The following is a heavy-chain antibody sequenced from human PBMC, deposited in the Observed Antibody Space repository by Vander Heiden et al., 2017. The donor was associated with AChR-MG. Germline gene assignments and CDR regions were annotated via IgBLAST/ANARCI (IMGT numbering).Heavy chain of an antibody. Sequence: QVQLQQWGAGLLKPSETLSLTFAVHNGPFPSSYWTWIRQSPGKGLELIGEIQHSGSTSYNPSFKSRVTISADASQSQFSLRLASVTAADTAVYYCTRGRWIVPRGYDYWGQGTQVTVSS. D-gene: IGHD2-21*01. V-gene: IGHV4-34*01. J-gene: IGHJ4*02. CDR2: IQHSGST. CDR3: TRGRWIVPRGYDY. CDR1: NGPFPSSY.